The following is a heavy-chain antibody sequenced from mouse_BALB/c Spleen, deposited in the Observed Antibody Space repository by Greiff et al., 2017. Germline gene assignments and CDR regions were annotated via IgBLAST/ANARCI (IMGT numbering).Heavy chain of an antibody. D-gene: IGHD2-1*01. J-gene: IGHJ3*01. Sequence: QVQLQQPGAELVKPGASVKLSCKASGYTFTSYYMYWVKQRPGQGLEWIGGINPSNGGTNFNEKFKSKATLTVDKSSSTAYMQLSSLTSEDSAVYYCTRERNYGIDGGFAYWGQGTLVTVSA. CDR3: TRERNYGIDGGFAY. V-gene: IGHV1S81*02. CDR1: GYTFTSYY. CDR2: INPSNGGT.